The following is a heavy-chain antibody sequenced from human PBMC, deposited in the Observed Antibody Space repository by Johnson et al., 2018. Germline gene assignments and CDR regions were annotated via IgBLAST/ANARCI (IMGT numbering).Heavy chain of an antibody. J-gene: IGHJ3*01. CDR1: GFTFNNYA. CDR2: ISGSGTPT. CDR3: ARAWGGRVTTPRAFDV. V-gene: IGHV3-23*01. D-gene: IGHD4-11*01. Sequence: EVQLLESGGGLVQPGGSLRLSCAASGFTFNNYAMNWVRQAPGKGLEWVSVISGSGTPTYYADSAKGRFTIARDNSKNTLYLQMNSLRAEDTAFYYCARAWGGRVTTPRAFDVWGQGTMVTVSS.